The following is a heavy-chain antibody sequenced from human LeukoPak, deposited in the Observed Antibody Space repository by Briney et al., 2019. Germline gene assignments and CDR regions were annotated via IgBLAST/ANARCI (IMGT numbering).Heavy chain of an antibody. CDR3: ARRLGYCSSTSCHNYSLDY. D-gene: IGHD2-2*02. V-gene: IGHV4-34*01. J-gene: IGHJ4*02. CDR1: GGSFSGYY. CDR2: INHSGST. Sequence: PSETLSLTCAVYGGSFSGYYWSWIRQPPGKGLEWIGEINHSGSTNYNPSLKSRVTISVDTSKNQFSLKLSSVTAADTAVYYCARRLGYCSSTSCHNYSLDYWGQGTLVTVSS.